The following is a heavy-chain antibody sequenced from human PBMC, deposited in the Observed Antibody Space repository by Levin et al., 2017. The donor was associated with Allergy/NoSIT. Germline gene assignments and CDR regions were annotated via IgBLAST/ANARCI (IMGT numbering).Heavy chain of an antibody. CDR1: GGSFSGYY. CDR2: INHSGST. D-gene: IGHD3-10*01. V-gene: IGHV4-34*01. CDR3: ARAPRGARGVITN. J-gene: IGHJ4*02. Sequence: SETLSLTCAVYGGSFSGYYWSWIRQPPGKGLEWIGEINHSGSTNYNPSLKSRVTISVDTSKNQFSLKLSSVTAADTAVYYCARAPRGARGVITNWGQGTLVTVSS.